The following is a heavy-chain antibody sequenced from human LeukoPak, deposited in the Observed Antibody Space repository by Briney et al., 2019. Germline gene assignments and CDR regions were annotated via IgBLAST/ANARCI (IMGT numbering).Heavy chain of an antibody. CDR3: ARDWAGLIDY. CDR2: IYYSGST. Sequence: PSETLSLTCAVYGGSFSGYYWSWIRQHPGKGLEWIGYIYYSGSTYYNPSLKSRVTISVDTSKNQFSLKLSSVTAADTAVYYCARDWAGLIDYWGQGTLVTVSS. V-gene: IGHV4-31*11. J-gene: IGHJ4*02. D-gene: IGHD3-16*01. CDR1: GGSFSGYY.